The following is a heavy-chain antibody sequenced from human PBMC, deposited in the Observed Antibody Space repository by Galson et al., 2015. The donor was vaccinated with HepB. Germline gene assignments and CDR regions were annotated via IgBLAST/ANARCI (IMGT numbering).Heavy chain of an antibody. CDR3: VRPRGAGAGDYQNWYFDL. Sequence: SLRLSCAASGFSFNYFPMHWVRQAPGKGLEWVAVISYTGRYTNYADFGKGRFTISRDNSKNALYLQMNSPRVEDTALYYCVRPRGAGAGDYQNWYFDLWGRGTLVTVSS. CDR2: ISYTGRYT. D-gene: IGHD4-17*01. V-gene: IGHV3-30*04. CDR1: GFSFNYFP. J-gene: IGHJ2*01.